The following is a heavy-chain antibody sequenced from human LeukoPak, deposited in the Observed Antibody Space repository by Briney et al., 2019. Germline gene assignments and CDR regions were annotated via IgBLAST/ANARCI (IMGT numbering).Heavy chain of an antibody. CDR3: VRASLLRGLVCYYFDS. D-gene: IGHD3-10*01. CDR1: GYSFSSHD. CDR2: MNPKSGNT. V-gene: IGHV1-8*01. Sequence: GASVKVSCKAPGYSFSSHDINWVRQATGQGLEWMGWMNPKSGNTDHAQKFQGRVTMSRNTSISVAYLELSSLRSEDTAVYFCVRASLLRGLVCYYFDSWGQGTPVTVFS. J-gene: IGHJ4*02.